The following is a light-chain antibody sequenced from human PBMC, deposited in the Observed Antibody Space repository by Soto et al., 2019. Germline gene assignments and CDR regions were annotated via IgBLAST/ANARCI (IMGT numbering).Light chain of an antibody. Sequence: QSALTQPASVSGSPGQSITISCTGTSSDIGSSKYVSWYRQNPGEVPKLMIYDVSFRPSGVSDRFSGSKSGNTASLTISGLQAEDEGDYYCSSFPSTTHEVFGGGTKVTVL. CDR2: DVS. CDR1: SSDIGSSKY. J-gene: IGLJ2*01. CDR3: SSFPSTTHEV. V-gene: IGLV2-14*03.